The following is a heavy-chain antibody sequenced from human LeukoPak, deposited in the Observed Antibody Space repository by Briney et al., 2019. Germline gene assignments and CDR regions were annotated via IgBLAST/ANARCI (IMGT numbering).Heavy chain of an antibody. D-gene: IGHD6-13*01. Sequence: PGGSLRLSCAASGFTFSTFWMTWVRQAPGKGLEWVASIKQDGSEKSYVDSVKGRFTISRDNTKNSLYLQMSSLRAEDTAVYYCARDGTAAGLYFDLWGQGTLVTVSS. CDR1: GFTFSTFW. CDR2: IKQDGSEK. J-gene: IGHJ4*01. V-gene: IGHV3-7*01. CDR3: ARDGTAAGLYFDL.